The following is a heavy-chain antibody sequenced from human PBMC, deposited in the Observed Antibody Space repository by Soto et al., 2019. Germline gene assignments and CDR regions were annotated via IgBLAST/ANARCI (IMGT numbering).Heavy chain of an antibody. CDR1: GGTFSSYA. D-gene: IGHD3-3*01. V-gene: IGHV1-69*01. CDR3: ARGLPMLEWLLQSYGMDV. CDR2: IIPIFGTA. J-gene: IGHJ6*02. Sequence: QVQLVQSGAEVKKPGSSVKVSCKASGGTFSSYAISWVRQAPGQGLAWMGGIIPIFGTANYALKFQGRVTITADESTSTAYMELSSLRSEDTAVYFCARGLPMLEWLLQSYGMDVWAQGTTVNVSS.